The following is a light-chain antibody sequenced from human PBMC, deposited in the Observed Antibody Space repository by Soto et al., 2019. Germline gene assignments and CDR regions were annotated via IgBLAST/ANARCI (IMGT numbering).Light chain of an antibody. CDR3: QVWDSSSDHP. J-gene: IGLJ1*01. CDR1: NIGSKS. CDR2: YDS. Sequence: SSELTQPPSVSVAPGKTARITCGGNNIGSKSVHWYQQKPGQAPVLVIYYDSDRPSGIPERFSGSNSGNTATLTISRVEAGDEADYYCQVWDSSSDHPFGTGTKVTVL. V-gene: IGLV3-21*04.